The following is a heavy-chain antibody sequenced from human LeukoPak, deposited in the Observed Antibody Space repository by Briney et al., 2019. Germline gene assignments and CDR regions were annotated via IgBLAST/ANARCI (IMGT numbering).Heavy chain of an antibody. Sequence: GGSLRLSCAASGFTFSGYEMNWVRQAPGKGLEWVSYISSSGGIIYYADSVKGRFTISRDNAKNSLSLQMNSLRAEHTAVYYCARDGRYCSTTSRPLAAFDYWGQGTLVTVSS. V-gene: IGHV3-48*03. CDR1: GFTFSGYE. CDR3: ARDGRYCSTTSRPLAAFDY. J-gene: IGHJ4*02. CDR2: ISSSGGII. D-gene: IGHD2-2*01.